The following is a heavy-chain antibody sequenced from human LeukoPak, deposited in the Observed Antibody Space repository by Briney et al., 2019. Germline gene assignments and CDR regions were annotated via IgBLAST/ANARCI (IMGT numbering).Heavy chain of an antibody. V-gene: IGHV3-66*01. D-gene: IGHD3-22*01. J-gene: IGHJ4*02. CDR3: ANAERYYYDSSGYSVY. CDR2: LYSDGTT. Sequence: GGSLRLSCAASGFTVSSHYMNWVRQAPGKGLQWVSVLYSDGTTYYADSVKGRFTISRDNSRSTLYLQMNSLRAEDTAVYYCANAERYYYDSSGYSVYWGQGTLVTVSS. CDR1: GFTVSSHY.